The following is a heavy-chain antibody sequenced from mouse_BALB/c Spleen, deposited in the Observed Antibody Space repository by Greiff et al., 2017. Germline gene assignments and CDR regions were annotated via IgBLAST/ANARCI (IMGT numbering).Heavy chain of an antibody. CDR2: ISYDGSN. CDR1: GYSITSGYY. CDR3: ARAEGYYGYNYAMDY. V-gene: IGHV3-6*02. D-gene: IGHD1-2*01. J-gene: IGHJ4*01. Sequence: EVHLVESGPGLVKPSQSLSLTCSVTGYSITSGYYWNWIRQFPGNKLEWMGYISYDGSNNYNPSLKNRISITRDTSKNQFFLKLNSVTTEDTATYYCARAEGYYGYNYAMDYWGQGTSVTVSS.